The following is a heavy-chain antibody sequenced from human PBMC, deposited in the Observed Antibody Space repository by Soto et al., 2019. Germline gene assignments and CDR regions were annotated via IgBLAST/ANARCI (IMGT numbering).Heavy chain of an antibody. CDR1: GFTFSSYA. D-gene: IGHD7-27*01. Sequence: GGSLRLSCAASGFTFSSYAMSWVRQAPGKGLEWGSAISGSGGSTYYADSVKGRFTISIDNSKNTLYLQMNSLRAEDTAVYYCAKDQLGILANAFDIWGQGTMVTVSS. V-gene: IGHV3-23*01. CDR2: ISGSGGST. J-gene: IGHJ3*02. CDR3: AKDQLGILANAFDI.